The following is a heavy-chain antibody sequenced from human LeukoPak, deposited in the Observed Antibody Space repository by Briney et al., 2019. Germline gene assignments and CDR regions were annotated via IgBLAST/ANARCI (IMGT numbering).Heavy chain of an antibody. CDR2: IYYSGST. D-gene: IGHD3-3*01. CDR1: GGSISSYY. Sequence: SETLSLTCTVSGGSISSYYWGWIRQPPGKGLEWIGSIYYSGSTYYNPSLKSRVTISVDTSKNQFSLKLSSVTAADTAVYYCARQARITIFGVANWSDPWGQGTLVTVSS. CDR3: ARQARITIFGVANWSDP. V-gene: IGHV4-39*01. J-gene: IGHJ5*02.